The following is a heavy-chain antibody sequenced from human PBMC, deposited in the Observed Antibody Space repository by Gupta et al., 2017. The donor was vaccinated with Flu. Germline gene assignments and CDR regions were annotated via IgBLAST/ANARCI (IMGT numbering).Heavy chain of an antibody. J-gene: IGHJ4*02. CDR3: TKYGRGCCEY. V-gene: IGHV3-15*01. CDR2: IYNGDGGGIR. Sequence: VRQAPGKGLEWVGRIYNGDGGGIRDYAAPVKGRFTISRDVSSNTVYLQMNSLTTEDTAMYYCTKYGRGCCEYWGQGTLVTVSS. D-gene: IGHD3-10*01.